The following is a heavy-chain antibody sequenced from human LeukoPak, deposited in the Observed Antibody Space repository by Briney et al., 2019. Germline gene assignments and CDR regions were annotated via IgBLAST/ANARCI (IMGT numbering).Heavy chain of an antibody. D-gene: IGHD2-21*01. J-gene: IGHJ6*04. CDR1: GASVSSGSYY. Sequence: SETLSLTCSVSGASVSSGSYYRSWIRQPPGKGLEWIGYIYYSGSTNYSPSLKSRVTISVDTSKNQFSLKLSSVTAADTAVYYCARDLLDYYYGMDVWGKGTTVTVSS. V-gene: IGHV4-61*01. CDR2: IYYSGST. CDR3: ARDLLDYYYGMDV.